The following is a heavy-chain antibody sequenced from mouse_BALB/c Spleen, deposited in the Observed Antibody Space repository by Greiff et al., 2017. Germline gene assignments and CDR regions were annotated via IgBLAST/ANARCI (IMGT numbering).Heavy chain of an antibody. V-gene: IGHV14-4*02. CDR3: NAVDSTGYAYSYAMDY. Sequence: EVQLQQSGAELVRPGASVKLSCTASGFNITDYYMHWVKQRPEQGLEWIGWIDPENGDTEYAPKLQGKATMTADTSSNTAYLQLSSLTSEDTAVYYCNAVDSTGYAYSYAMDYWGQGTSVTVSS. CDR2: IDPENGDT. CDR1: GFNITDYY. J-gene: IGHJ4*01. D-gene: IGHD3-2*01.